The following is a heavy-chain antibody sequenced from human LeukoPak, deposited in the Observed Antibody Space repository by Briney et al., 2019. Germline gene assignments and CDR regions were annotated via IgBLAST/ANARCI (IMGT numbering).Heavy chain of an antibody. CDR2: IIPILGIA. CDR1: GGTFSSYA. V-gene: IGHV1-69*04. D-gene: IGHD4-17*01. CDR3: ARGLLDVVSHGYGDYGQAGGDY. J-gene: IGHJ4*02. Sequence: SVKVSCKASGGTFSSYAISWVRQAPGQGLEWMGRIIPILGIANYAQKFQGRVTITADKSTSTAYMELSSLRSEDTAVYYCARGLLDVVSHGYGDYGQAGGDYWGQGTLVTVSS.